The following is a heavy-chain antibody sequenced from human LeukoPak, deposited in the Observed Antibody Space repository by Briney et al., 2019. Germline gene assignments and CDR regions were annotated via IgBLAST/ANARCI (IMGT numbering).Heavy chain of an antibody. J-gene: IGHJ4*02. V-gene: IGHV4-34*01. D-gene: IGHD1-26*01. CDR3: ARSYSGSYHEELDY. CDR1: GGSFSGYY. Sequence: SETLSLTCAVYGGSFSGYYWSWIRQPPGKGLEWIGEINHSGSTNYNPSLKSRVTISVDTSKNRFSLKLSSVTAADTAVYYCARSYSGSYHEELDYWGQGTLVTVSS. CDR2: INHSGST.